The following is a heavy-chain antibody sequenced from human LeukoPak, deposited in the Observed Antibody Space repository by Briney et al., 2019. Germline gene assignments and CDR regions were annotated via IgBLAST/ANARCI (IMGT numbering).Heavy chain of an antibody. CDR1: GFIFSSYG. CDR3: AELGITMIGGV. D-gene: IGHD3-10*02. V-gene: IGHV3-23*01. J-gene: IGHJ6*04. Sequence: PGGSLRLSCAASGFIFSSYGMSWVRQAPGKGLEWVSTISGSGGSTYYADSVKGRFTISRDNAKNSLYLQMNSLRAEDTAVYYCAELGITMIGGVWGKGTTVTISS. CDR2: ISGSGGST.